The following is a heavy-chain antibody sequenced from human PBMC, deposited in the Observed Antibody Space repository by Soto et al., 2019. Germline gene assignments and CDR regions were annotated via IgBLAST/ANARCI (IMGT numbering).Heavy chain of an antibody. V-gene: IGHV4-4*07. Sequence: QVQLQESGPGLVRPLETLSLTCKVSGGSITSYRWSWIRQSAGKGLEWIGRINTSGNTHYNPSLKSRVTVSIDTSQNQFFLTVTSVTAADSAVYHCARESGDNWDYEAYWGQGTPVTVSS. CDR1: GGSITSYR. D-gene: IGHD1-7*01. J-gene: IGHJ4*02. CDR3: ARESGDNWDYEAY. CDR2: INTSGNT.